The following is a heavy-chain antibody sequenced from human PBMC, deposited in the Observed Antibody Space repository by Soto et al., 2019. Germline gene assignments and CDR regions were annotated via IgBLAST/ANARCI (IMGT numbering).Heavy chain of an antibody. CDR1: GGSIISYY. J-gene: IGHJ3*02. Sequence: SETLSLTCTVSGGSIISYYWSWIRQPAGKGLEWIGRIYTSGSTNYNPSLKSRVTMSVDTSKNQFSLKLSSVTAADTAVYYCARDPTIFGVIRKAFDIWGQGTMVTVSS. CDR3: ARDPTIFGVIRKAFDI. D-gene: IGHD3-3*01. V-gene: IGHV4-4*07. CDR2: IYTSGST.